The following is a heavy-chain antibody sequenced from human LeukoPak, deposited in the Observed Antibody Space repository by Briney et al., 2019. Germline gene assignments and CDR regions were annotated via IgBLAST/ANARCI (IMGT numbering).Heavy chain of an antibody. CDR3: ARGPSGYHNT. D-gene: IGHD5-12*01. CDR2: NSGGST. CDR1: GFTFSSHP. V-gene: IGHV3-66*01. Sequence: GGSLRLSCAASGFTFSSHPMSWVRLAPGKGLEWVSLNSGGSTYYADSVKGRFTISRDNSKNTLYLQMNSLRAEDTAVYYCARGPSGYHNTGGQGTLVTVSS. J-gene: IGHJ4*02.